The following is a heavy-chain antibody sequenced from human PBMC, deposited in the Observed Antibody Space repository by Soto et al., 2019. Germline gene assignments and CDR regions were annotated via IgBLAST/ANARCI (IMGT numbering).Heavy chain of an antibody. CDR2: IYYSGST. V-gene: IGHV4-39*01. CDR1: GGSISSSSYY. CDR3: ASYYDFWSAYAFDI. J-gene: IGHJ3*02. Sequence: QLQLQESGPGLVKPSETLSLTCTVSGGSISSSSYYWGWIRQPPGKRLEWIGSIYYSGSTYYNPSLESRVTISVDTSKNQFSLKLSSVTAADTAVYYCASYYDFWSAYAFDIWGQGTMVTVSS. D-gene: IGHD3-3*01.